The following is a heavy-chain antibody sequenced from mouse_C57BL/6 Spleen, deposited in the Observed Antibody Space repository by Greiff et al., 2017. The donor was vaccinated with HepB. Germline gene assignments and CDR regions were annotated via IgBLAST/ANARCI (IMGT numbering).Heavy chain of an antibody. CDR2: IYPGSGNT. Sequence: QVQLQQSGAELVRPGASVKLSCKASGYTFTDYYINWVKQRPGQGLEWIARIYPGSGNTYYNEKFKGKATLTAEKSSSTAYMQLSSLTSEDSAVYFCARDRIYYYGSSFWFAYWGQGTLVTVSA. CDR1: GYTFTDYY. V-gene: IGHV1-76*01. J-gene: IGHJ3*01. D-gene: IGHD1-1*01. CDR3: ARDRIYYYGSSFWFAY.